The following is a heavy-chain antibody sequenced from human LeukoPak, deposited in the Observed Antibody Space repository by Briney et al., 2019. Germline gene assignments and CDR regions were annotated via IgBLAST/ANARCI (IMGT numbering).Heavy chain of an antibody. Sequence: GGSLRLSCAASGFTVSSNYMSWVRQAPGKGLEWVSVIYSGGSTYYADSVKGRFTISRDNFKNTLYLQMNSLRAEDTAVYYCARAGITMVRGVIEDDYWGQGTLVTVSS. D-gene: IGHD3-10*01. V-gene: IGHV3-66*01. J-gene: IGHJ4*02. CDR1: GFTVSSNY. CDR2: IYSGGST. CDR3: ARAGITMVRGVIEDDY.